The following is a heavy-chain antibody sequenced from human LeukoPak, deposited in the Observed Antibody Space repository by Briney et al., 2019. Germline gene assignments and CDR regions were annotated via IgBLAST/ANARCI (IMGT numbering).Heavy chain of an antibody. CDR2: IHHSGST. CDR3: AGWEPTPSRYFDY. Sequence: PSETLSLTCTVSGDSITSHYWSWIRQPPGKTLEWIGHIHHSGSTNYNPSLKSRVTMSVDTSKNQFSLKLRSVTAADTAVFYCAGWEPTPSRYFDYWGQGILVTVSS. D-gene: IGHD1-26*01. V-gene: IGHV4-59*11. CDR1: GDSITSHY. J-gene: IGHJ4*02.